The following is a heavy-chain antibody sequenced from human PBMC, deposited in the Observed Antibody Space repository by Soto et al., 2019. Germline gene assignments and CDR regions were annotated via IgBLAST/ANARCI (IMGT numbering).Heavy chain of an antibody. J-gene: IGHJ5*02. CDR1: GGSISSYY. Sequence: SETLSLTCTVSGGSISSYYWSWIRQPPGKGLEWIGYIYYSGSTNYNPSLKSRVTISVDTSKNQFSLKLSSVTAADTAVYYCAREGCSSTSCSFGSWFDPWGQGTLVTVSS. CDR3: AREGCSSTSCSFGSWFDP. V-gene: IGHV4-59*01. CDR2: IYYSGST. D-gene: IGHD2-2*01.